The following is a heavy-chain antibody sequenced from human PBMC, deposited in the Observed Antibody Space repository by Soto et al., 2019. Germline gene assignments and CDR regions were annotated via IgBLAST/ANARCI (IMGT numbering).Heavy chain of an antibody. CDR3: ARGNDYGDYYFDY. CDR2: IYYSGST. V-gene: IGHV4-59*11. D-gene: IGHD4-17*01. J-gene: IGHJ4*02. CDR1: RGKIVDLC. Sequence: LEILCLTCSVSRGKIVDLCGSCIIQHPGKGLEWIGYIYYSGSTNYNPSLKSRVTISVDTSKNQFSLKLSSVTAADTAVYYCARGNDYGDYYFDYWGQGTLVTVSS.